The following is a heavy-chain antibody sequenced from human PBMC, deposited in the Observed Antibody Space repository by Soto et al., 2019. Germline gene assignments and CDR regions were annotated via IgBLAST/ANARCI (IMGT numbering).Heavy chain of an antibody. CDR2: ISAYDGYT. CDR1: GYTFSIYG. CDR3: ARGGFYDSSGARNYYYYGMNV. V-gene: IGHV1-18*01. J-gene: IGHJ6*02. D-gene: IGHD3-22*01. Sequence: AAVQVSCKASGYTFSIYGINWVRQAPGQGLEWLGWISAYDGYTNYAQILQGRVSMTTDTSTKTAYMELRSLRSDDTAMYYCARGGFYDSSGARNYYYYGMNVSGQGTTVTVS.